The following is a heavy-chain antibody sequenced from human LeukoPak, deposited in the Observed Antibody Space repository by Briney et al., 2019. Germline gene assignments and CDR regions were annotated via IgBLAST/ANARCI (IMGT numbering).Heavy chain of an antibody. V-gene: IGHV4-31*03. D-gene: IGHD3-10*01. CDR2: TYYTGNT. Sequence: SETLSLTCTVSGDSISSGGYYWNWIRQHPGKGLEWIGYTYYTGNTYYNPSLQSRATISVDTSKNQFSLKLSSVTAADTAVYYCARDREAFDIWGQGTMVTVSS. CDR1: GDSISSGGYY. J-gene: IGHJ3*02. CDR3: ARDREAFDI.